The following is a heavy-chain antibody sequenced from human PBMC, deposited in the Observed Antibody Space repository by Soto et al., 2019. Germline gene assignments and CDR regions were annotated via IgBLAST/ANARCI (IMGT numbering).Heavy chain of an antibody. CDR3: ARTPFLPSSPFDY. Sequence: SQTLSLTCAISGDSVSSNSAAWNWIRQSPSRGLEWLGRTYYRSRWYNDYAVSVKSRITVDPDTSKNQFSLHLNSVTPEDTAVYYGARTPFLPSSPFDYWGPRTLVTGSS. V-gene: IGHV6-1*01. CDR1: GDSVSSNSAA. CDR2: TYYRSRWYN. J-gene: IGHJ4*02.